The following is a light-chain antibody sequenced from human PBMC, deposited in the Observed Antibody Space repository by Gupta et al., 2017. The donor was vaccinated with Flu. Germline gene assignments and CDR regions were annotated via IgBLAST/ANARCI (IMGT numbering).Light chain of an antibody. CDR2: VNN. Sequence: QSALHQPPSMSGAPGQRVTISCTRGSSNLGAGYHVHWYQQLPGTAHNLLIYVNNKRPSGVPERFSGSSSGTSSFLIITGLQADDEADYYCQSYDSRLLYVFGTGTKITVL. J-gene: IGLJ1*01. V-gene: IGLV1-40*01. CDR1: SSNLGAGYH. CDR3: QSYDSRLLYV.